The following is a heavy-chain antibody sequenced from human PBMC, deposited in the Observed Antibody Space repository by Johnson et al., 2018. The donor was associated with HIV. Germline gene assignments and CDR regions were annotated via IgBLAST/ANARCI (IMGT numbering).Heavy chain of an antibody. CDR1: GFTFSSYA. J-gene: IGHJ3*02. CDR2: ISGSGGST. V-gene: IGHV3-23*04. D-gene: IGHD4-11*01. Sequence: VQLVESGGGLVQPGGSLRLSCAASGFTFSSYAMSWVRQAPGKGLEWVSAISGSGGSTYYADSMKGRFTISRDNSKNTLYLQMNSLRAEDTAVYYCAKETYSHRLTVTESGFDIWGQGTMVTVSS. CDR3: AKETYSHRLTVTESGFDI.